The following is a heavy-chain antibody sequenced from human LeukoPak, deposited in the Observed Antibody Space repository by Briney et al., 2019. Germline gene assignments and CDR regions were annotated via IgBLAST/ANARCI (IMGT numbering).Heavy chain of an antibody. CDR3: ASEKAEGYYDSSGYPY. CDR1: GGSISSGSYY. CDR2: IYYSGST. Sequence: PSETLSLTCTVSGGSISSGSYYWGWIRQPPGKGLEWVGSIYYSGSTYYNPSLKSRVTISVDTSKNQFSLKLSSVTAADTAVYYCASEKAEGYYDSSGYPYWGQGTLVTVSS. D-gene: IGHD3-22*01. V-gene: IGHV4-39*01. J-gene: IGHJ4*02.